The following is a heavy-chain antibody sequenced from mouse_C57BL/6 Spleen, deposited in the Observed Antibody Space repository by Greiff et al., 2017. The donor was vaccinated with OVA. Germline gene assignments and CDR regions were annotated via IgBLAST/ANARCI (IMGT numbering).Heavy chain of an antibody. J-gene: IGHJ4*01. CDR3: ARFSTVVAYYYAMDY. Sequence: EVKLMESGGGLVQPGGSLSLSCAASGFTFTDYYMSWVRQTPGKALEWLGFIRNKANGYTTEYSASVKGRFTISRDNSQSILYLQMNALRAEDSATYYCARFSTVVAYYYAMDYWGQGTSVTASS. CDR1: GFTFTDYY. D-gene: IGHD1-1*01. CDR2: IRNKANGYTT. V-gene: IGHV7-3*01.